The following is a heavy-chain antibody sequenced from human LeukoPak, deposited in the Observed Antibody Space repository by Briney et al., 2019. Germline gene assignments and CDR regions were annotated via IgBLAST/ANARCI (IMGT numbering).Heavy chain of an antibody. CDR3: ARDSGTSGDAAFHI. CDR2: INHSGST. D-gene: IGHD1-26*01. J-gene: IGHJ3*02. V-gene: IGHV4-34*01. Sequence: SETLSLTSAVHGGSFSGYYWSWIRQPPGKGLEWIGEINHSGSTNYNPSLKSRVTISVDTSKNQFSLKLSSLTAADTAVYYCARDSGTSGDAAFHIWGQGTMVTVSS. CDR1: GGSFSGYY.